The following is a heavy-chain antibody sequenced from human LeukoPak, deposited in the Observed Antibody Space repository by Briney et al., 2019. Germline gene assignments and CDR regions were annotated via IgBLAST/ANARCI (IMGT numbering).Heavy chain of an antibody. CDR3: ARGYSSSGGLGDY. J-gene: IGHJ4*02. V-gene: IGHV4-34*01. CDR1: GGSFSGYY. CDR2: INHSGST. Sequence: SETLSLTCAVYGGSFSGYYWSWIRQPPGKGLEWIGEINHSGSTNYNPSLKSRVTISVDTSKNQFSLKLSSVTAADTAEYYCARGYSSSGGLGDYWGQGTLVTVSS. D-gene: IGHD6-13*01.